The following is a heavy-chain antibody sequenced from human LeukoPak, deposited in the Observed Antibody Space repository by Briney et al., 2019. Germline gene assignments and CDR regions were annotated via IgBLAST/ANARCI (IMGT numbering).Heavy chain of an antibody. Sequence: SETLSLTCTVSGGSISSYYWSWIRQPPGKGLEWIGYIYYSGSTNYNPSLKSRVTISVDTSKNQFSLKLSSVTAAATAVYYCARGTFRYYYDSSGYYYDYWGQGTLVTVSS. J-gene: IGHJ4*02. V-gene: IGHV4-59*01. CDR1: GGSISSYY. CDR3: ARGTFRYYYDSSGYYYDY. CDR2: IYYSGST. D-gene: IGHD3-22*01.